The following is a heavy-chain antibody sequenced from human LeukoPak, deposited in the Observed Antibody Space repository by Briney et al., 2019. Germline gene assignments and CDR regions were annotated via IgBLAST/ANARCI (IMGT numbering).Heavy chain of an antibody. D-gene: IGHD6-19*01. CDR2: INPNSGGT. J-gene: IGHJ4*02. V-gene: IGHV1-2*02. CDR3: AVLSLSQVADVDY. CDR1: GYTFSSSY. Sequence: ASVKVSCKASGYTFSSSYMHWVRQAPGQGLEWMGWINPNSGGTNYAQKFQGRVTKTRDTSISTAYMELSRLRSDDTAVYYCAVLSLSQVADVDYWGQGTLVTVSS.